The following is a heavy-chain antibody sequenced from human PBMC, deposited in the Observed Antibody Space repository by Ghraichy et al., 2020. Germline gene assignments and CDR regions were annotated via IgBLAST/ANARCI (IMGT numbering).Heavy chain of an antibody. Sequence: GGSLRLSCVASGFTFNAFGMHWVRQAPGKGLEWVAFIRYDGSNTYYGASAKGRYTVSIDNSKNMLYLQINSLSPEATALYYCSKDSCSTTNCLSYYYDAIVVGGEGTAVIVA. D-gene: IGHD2-2*01. CDR3: SKDSCSTTNCLSYYYDAIVV. CDR1: GFTFNAFG. J-gene: IGHJ6*02. V-gene: IGHV3-30*02. CDR2: IRYDGSNT.